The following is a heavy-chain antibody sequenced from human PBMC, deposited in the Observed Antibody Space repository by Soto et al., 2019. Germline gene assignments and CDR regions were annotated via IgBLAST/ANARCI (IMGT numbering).Heavy chain of an antibody. CDR3: ARRSRRSYRYRDY. V-gene: IGHV4-31*03. CDR1: GGSISSGGYY. J-gene: IGHJ4*02. Sequence: QVQLQESGPGLVKPSQTLSLTCTVSGGSISSGGYYWSWIRQHPGKGLEWIGYIYYSGSTYYNPSLESRVTIAVDTSKNKCSRKLSSVTAADTDVYYCARRSRRSYRYRDYWGQGTLVTVSS. D-gene: IGHD3-16*02. CDR2: IYYSGST.